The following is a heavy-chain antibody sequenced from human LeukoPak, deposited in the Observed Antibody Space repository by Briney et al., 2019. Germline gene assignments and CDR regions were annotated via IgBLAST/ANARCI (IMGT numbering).Heavy chain of an antibody. CDR3: ARGSITMPLN. D-gene: IGHD3-10*01. CDR1: GGSISSSSYY. V-gene: IGHV4-39*07. CDR2: IYYSGST. Sequence: SETLSLTCTVSGGSISSSSYYWGWIRQPPGKGLEWIGSIYYSGSTYYNPSLKSRVTISVDASKNQFSLKLSSVTAADTAVYYCARGSITMPLNWGQGTLVTVSS. J-gene: IGHJ4*02.